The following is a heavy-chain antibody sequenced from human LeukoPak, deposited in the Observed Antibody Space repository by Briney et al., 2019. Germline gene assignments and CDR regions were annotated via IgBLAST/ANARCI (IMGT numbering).Heavy chain of an antibody. Sequence: GGSLRLSCVGSGFTFRSHAMSWVRQAPGKGLEWVSAISGSGGTTYYADSVKGRFTISRDNSKNTLYLQMNSLRAEDTAVYYCAKDRSWQQLVRGFDYWGQGSLVTVSS. CDR3: AKDRSWQQLVRGFDY. V-gene: IGHV3-23*01. CDR1: GFTFRSHA. CDR2: ISGSGGTT. J-gene: IGHJ4*02. D-gene: IGHD6-13*01.